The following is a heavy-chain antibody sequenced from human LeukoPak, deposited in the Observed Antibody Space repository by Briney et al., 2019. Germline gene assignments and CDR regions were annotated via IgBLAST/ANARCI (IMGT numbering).Heavy chain of an antibody. CDR1: GGSLSSYY. V-gene: IGHV4-59*08. CDR3: GGLPPTSGGYFPYHWFDL. D-gene: IGHD3-22*01. Sequence: SETLSLTCTVSGGSLSSYYWSWIRQPPGKGLEWIGYIYYSGSTNYNPTLKRRVTMSVDTSKNQFSQKLSSVTAADTAVYYCGGLPPTSGGYFPYHWFDLWGQGPLVTVSS. J-gene: IGHJ5*02. CDR2: IYYSGST.